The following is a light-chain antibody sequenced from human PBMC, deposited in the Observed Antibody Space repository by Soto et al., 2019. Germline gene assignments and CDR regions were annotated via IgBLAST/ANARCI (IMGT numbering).Light chain of an antibody. CDR1: QTMTRAY. CDR3: HQYHSPPQT. J-gene: IGKJ2*01. CDR2: AAS. Sequence: EIELMQSPGTLSLSPGERATLSCRASQTMTRAYVAWYQQKPGQAPRLLIYAASYRATGISDKFSGSGSGTDFSLTISRLETEDSAVYYCHQYHSPPQTFGQGTKVEIK. V-gene: IGKV3-20*01.